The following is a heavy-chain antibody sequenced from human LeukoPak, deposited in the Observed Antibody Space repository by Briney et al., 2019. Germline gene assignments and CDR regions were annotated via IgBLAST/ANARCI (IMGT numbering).Heavy chain of an antibody. J-gene: IGHJ4*02. CDR1: SYSISSGYY. CDR2: IDQSGTT. CDR3: GRDRPTGYYDY. D-gene: IGHD3-9*01. V-gene: IGHV4-38-2*02. Sequence: SETLSLTCTVSSYSISSGYYWGWIRQSPGKGLEWIGSIDQSGTTYYHPSLKSRATISVDTSKNQFSLQLTSVTAADTAVYFCGRDRPTGYYDYWGQGILVTVSS.